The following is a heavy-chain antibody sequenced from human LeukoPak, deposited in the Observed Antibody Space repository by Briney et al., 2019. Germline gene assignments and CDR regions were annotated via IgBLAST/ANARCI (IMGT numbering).Heavy chain of an antibody. V-gene: IGHV4-4*07. CDR1: GGSISSYY. CDR3: AREGIIDAFDI. CDR2: IYTNGTT. J-gene: IGHJ3*02. Sequence: SETLSLTYTVSGGSISSYYCSWIRQPAGKGLELIGRIYTNGTTNYNPSLKSRVTISVDTSKNQFSLKLSSVTAADTAVYYCAREGIIDAFDIWGQGTVVTVSS.